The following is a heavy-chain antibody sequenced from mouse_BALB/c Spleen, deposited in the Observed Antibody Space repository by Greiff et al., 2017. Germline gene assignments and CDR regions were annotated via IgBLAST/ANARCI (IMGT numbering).Heavy chain of an antibody. V-gene: IGHV3-6*02. CDR2: ISYDGSN. Sequence: EVKLMESGPGLVKPSQSLSLTCSVTGYSITSGYYWNWIRQFPGNKLEWMGYISYDGSNNYNPSLKNRISITRDTSKNQFFLKLNSVTTEDTATYYCASGGTQGWYFDVWGAGTTVTVSS. CDR3: ASGGTQGWYFDV. CDR1: GYSITSGYY. J-gene: IGHJ1*01. D-gene: IGHD3-1*01.